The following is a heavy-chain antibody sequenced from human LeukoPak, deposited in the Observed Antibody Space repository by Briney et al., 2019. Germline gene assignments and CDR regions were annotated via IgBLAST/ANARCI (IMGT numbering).Heavy chain of an antibody. CDR3: ARGRGAARSGNFDY. CDR2: INPNSGGT. Sequence: ASVKVSCKASGYTFTGYYMHWVRQAPGQGLEWMGWINPNSGGTNYAQKFQDRVTMTRDTSISTAYMELSRLRSDDTAVYYCARGRGAARSGNFDYWGQGTLVTVSS. J-gene: IGHJ4*02. V-gene: IGHV1-2*02. D-gene: IGHD3-10*01. CDR1: GYTFTGYY.